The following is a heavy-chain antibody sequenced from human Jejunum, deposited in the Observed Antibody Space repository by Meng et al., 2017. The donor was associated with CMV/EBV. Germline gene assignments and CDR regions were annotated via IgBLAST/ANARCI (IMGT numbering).Heavy chain of an antibody. CDR2: ISWSGGSV. D-gene: IGHD1-20*01. V-gene: IGHV3-9*01. J-gene: IGHJ6*02. CDR3: AKDSGRYDFYAMAV. CDR1: GFTFDDYA. Sequence: SGFTFDDYAIHWVRQRPGKGLERVSAISWSGGSVVYADSVKGRFTTSRDNARKSVHLQLNSLRGEDTAVYYCAKDSGRYDFYAMAVWGQGTTVTVSS.